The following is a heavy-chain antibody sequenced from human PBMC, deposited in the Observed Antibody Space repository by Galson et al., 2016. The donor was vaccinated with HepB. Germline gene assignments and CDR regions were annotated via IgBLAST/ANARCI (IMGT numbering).Heavy chain of an antibody. CDR1: GFTFSTYV. J-gene: IGHJ4*02. CDR3: STSYGDNYYRYFDY. Sequence: SLRLSCAASGFTFSTYVLHWVRQAPDKGLEWLAVISYDGNNKYYADSVKGRFTISRDSSQNTLYLQMTSLRAEDTAVSYCSTSYGDNYYRYFDYWGQGTLVTGSS. D-gene: IGHD4-17*01. V-gene: IGHV3-30-3*01. CDR2: ISYDGNNK.